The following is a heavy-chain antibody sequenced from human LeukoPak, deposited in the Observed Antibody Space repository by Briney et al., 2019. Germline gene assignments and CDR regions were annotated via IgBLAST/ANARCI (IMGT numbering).Heavy chain of an antibody. CDR3: AKESKDSSSWYEFTYYYYYYYGMDV. CDR2: IRYDGSNK. V-gene: IGHV3-30*02. D-gene: IGHD6-13*01. CDR1: GFTFSSYG. J-gene: IGHJ6*02. Sequence: QPGGSLRLSCAASGFTFSSYGMHWVRQAPGKGLEWVAFIRYDGSNKYYADSVKGRFTISRDNSKNTLYLQMNSLRAEDTAVYYCAKESKDSSSWYEFTYYYYYYYGMDVWGQGTTVTVSS.